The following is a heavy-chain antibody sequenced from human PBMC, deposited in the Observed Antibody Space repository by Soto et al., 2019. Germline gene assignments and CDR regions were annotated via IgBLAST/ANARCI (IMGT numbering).Heavy chain of an antibody. D-gene: IGHD6-13*01. V-gene: IGHV3-33*01. CDR3: ARDMATIAAAGSGGDY. CDR2: IWYDGSNK. CDR1: GFTFSSYG. Sequence: QVQLVGSGGGVVQPGRSLRLSCAASGFTFSSYGMHWVRQAPGKGLEWVAVIWYDGSNKYYADSVKGRFTISRDNSKNTLYLQMNSLRAEDTAVYYCARDMATIAAAGSGGDYWGQGTLVTVSS. J-gene: IGHJ4*02.